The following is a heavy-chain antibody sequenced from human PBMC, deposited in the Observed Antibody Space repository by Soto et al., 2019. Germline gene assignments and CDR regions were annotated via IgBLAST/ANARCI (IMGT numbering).Heavy chain of an antibody. Sequence: PSETLSLTCTVSGASIRSTSYYWGWIRQPPGKGLEWIGSFYYSGSTYYNPSLKSRVTISVDTSKNQFCLKLSSVTAADTVVYYCARGLGYYDSSGYSDDAFDIWGQGTMVTVSS. CDR3: ARGLGYYDSSGYSDDAFDI. V-gene: IGHV4-39*01. CDR2: FYYSGST. J-gene: IGHJ3*02. CDR1: GASIRSTSYY. D-gene: IGHD3-22*01.